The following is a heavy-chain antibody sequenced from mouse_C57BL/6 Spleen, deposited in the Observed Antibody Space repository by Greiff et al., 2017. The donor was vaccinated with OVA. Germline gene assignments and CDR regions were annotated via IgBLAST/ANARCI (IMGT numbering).Heavy chain of an antibody. CDR3: AIFDGWYFDV. CDR2: ISSGSSTI. CDR1: GFTFSDYG. V-gene: IGHV5-17*01. J-gene: IGHJ1*03. Sequence: EVQRVESGGGLVKPGGSLKLSCAASGFTFSDYGMHWVRQAPEKGLEWVAYISSGSSTIYYADTVKGRFTISRDNAKNTLFLQMTSLRSEDTAMYYCAIFDGWYFDVWGTGTTVTVSS.